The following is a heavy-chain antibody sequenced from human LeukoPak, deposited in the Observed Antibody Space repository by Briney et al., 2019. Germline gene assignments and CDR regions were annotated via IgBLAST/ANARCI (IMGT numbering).Heavy chain of an antibody. D-gene: IGHD2-2*01. CDR2: IWYDGSNK. Sequence: PGGSLRLSCAASGFTFRSYGMHWVRQAPGKGLEWVAVIWYDGSNKYYADSVKGRFTISRDNSKNTLYLQMNSLRAEDTAVYYCARDLSPGFLDYWGQGTLVTVSS. J-gene: IGHJ4*02. CDR1: GFTFRSYG. CDR3: ARDLSPGFLDY. V-gene: IGHV3-33*01.